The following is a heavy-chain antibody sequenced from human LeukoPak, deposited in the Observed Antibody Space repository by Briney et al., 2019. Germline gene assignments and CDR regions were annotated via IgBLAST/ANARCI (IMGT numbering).Heavy chain of an antibody. CDR2: IYTSGIT. J-gene: IGHJ4*02. CDR1: GGSISSGSYY. V-gene: IGHV4-61*02. CDR3: AKDWGFGFGEFRFDY. Sequence: SQTLSLXCTVSGGSISSGSYYRSWIRQPAGKGLEWIGRIYTSGITNYNPCLKSRVTISVDTSKNQFSLKLSSVTAADTAVYYCAKDWGFGFGEFRFDYWGQGTLVTVSS. D-gene: IGHD3-10*01.